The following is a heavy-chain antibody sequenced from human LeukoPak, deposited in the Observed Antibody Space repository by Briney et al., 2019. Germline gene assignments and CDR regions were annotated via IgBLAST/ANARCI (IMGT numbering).Heavy chain of an antibody. CDR2: INHSGST. V-gene: IGHV4-34*01. D-gene: IGHD2-2*01. Sequence: PSETLSLTCAVYGGSFSGYYWSWIRQPPGKGLEWIGEINHSGSTNYNPSLKSRVTISVDTSKNQFSLKLSSVTAADTAVYYCATLSGPYQPNNWFDPWGQGTLVTVSS. CDR3: ATLSGPYQPNNWFDP. CDR1: GGSFSGYY. J-gene: IGHJ5*02.